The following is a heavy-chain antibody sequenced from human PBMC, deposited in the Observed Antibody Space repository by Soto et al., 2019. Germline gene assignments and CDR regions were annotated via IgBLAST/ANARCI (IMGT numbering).Heavy chain of an antibody. D-gene: IGHD2-21*01. Sequence: VQLVESGGGVVQPGRSLRLSCSASGFTFSGYGMHWVRQAPGKGLDWVGRISYDGSDKYYADSVKGRFTISRDNPTSTLYLQLDSLRAEDTAVDYCAKNSRSPSYALCIWGQGTKVTVSS. J-gene: IGHJ3*02. V-gene: IGHV3-30*18. CDR2: ISYDGSDK. CDR3: AKNSRSPSYALCI. CDR1: GFTFSGYG.